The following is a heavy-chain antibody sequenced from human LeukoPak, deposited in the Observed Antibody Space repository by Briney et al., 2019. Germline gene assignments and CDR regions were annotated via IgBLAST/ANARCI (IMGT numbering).Heavy chain of an antibody. J-gene: IGHJ4*02. CDR1: GFTFSSFE. D-gene: IGHD4-11*01. V-gene: IGHV3-48*03. CDR2: ISSSGSAI. Sequence: GGSLRLSCAASGFTFSSFEMNWVRQAPGKGLEWVSYISSSGSAIYYADSVKGRFTISRDNANNSLYLQINSLRVEDTAVYYCARDGDHSEVAYFDYWGRGTLVTVSS. CDR3: ARDGDHSEVAYFDY.